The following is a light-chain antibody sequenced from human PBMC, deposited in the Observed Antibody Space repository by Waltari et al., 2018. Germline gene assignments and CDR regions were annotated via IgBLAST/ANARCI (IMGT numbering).Light chain of an antibody. J-gene: IGLJ1*01. CDR2: EVT. CDR1: SSAVGNYNL. Sequence: QSGLTQPASASGSPGQSITISCTGTSSAVGNYNLVSWYQQHPGKAPKPFIYEVTKRASGTSDRFSASKYGNTASLTISVRQAQEDEADYYCCSYVGLGTYVFGTGTKVTV. V-gene: IGLV2-23*02. CDR3: CSYVGLGTYV.